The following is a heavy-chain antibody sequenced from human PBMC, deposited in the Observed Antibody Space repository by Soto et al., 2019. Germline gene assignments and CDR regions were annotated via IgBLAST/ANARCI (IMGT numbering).Heavy chain of an antibody. D-gene: IGHD2-15*01. Sequence: SETLSLTCTVSGYSISSGYYWGWIRQPPGKGLEWIGSIYHSGSTYYNPSLKSRVTISVDTSKNQFSLKLSSVTAADTAVYYCARDFGGIVVVVAATGDAFDIWGQGTMVTVSS. V-gene: IGHV4-38-2*02. CDR1: GYSISSGYY. CDR2: IYHSGST. J-gene: IGHJ3*02. CDR3: ARDFGGIVVVVAATGDAFDI.